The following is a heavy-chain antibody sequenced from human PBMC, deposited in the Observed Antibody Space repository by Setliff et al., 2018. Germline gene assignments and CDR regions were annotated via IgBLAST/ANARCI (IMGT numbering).Heavy chain of an antibody. CDR1: GFSFTNFW. CDR3: ARAHSSTLSVHDY. CDR2: ISASGDTT. Sequence: PGGSLRLSCAASGFSFTNFWMAWVRQAPGKGLEWVSIISASGDTTYYADSVKGRFTISRDNSKNTLYLQMNSLRAEDTAVYYCARAHSSTLSVHDYWGQGTLVTVSS. V-gene: IGHV3-23*01. J-gene: IGHJ4*02. D-gene: IGHD2-2*01.